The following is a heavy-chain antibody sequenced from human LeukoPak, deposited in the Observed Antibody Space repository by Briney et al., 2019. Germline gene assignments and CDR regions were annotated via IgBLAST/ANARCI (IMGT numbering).Heavy chain of an antibody. CDR2: IKSKTDGGTT. CDR1: GFTFSNAW. J-gene: IGHJ4*02. V-gene: IGHV3-15*07. D-gene: IGHD3-22*01. Sequence: GGSPRLSCAASGFTFSNAWMNWVRQAPGKRLEWVGRIKSKTDGGTTDYAAPVKGRFTISRDDSKNTLYLQMNSLKTEDTAVYYCSTTYYYDSSEGYWGQGTLVTVSS. CDR3: STTYYYDSSEGY.